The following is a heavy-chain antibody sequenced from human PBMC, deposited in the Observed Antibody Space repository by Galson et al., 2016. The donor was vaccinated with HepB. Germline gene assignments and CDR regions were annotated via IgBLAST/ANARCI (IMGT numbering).Heavy chain of an antibody. V-gene: IGHV3-43*01. J-gene: IGHJ4*02. CDR1: GFSLDNYS. CDR3: VKDMGGFGVVIPTAFDS. CDR2: ITWDGGNS. Sequence: SLRLSCAASGFSLDNYSMHWVRQRPEKGLEWVALITWDGGNSFYADSVKGRFTISRDNWKHSLFLQMNSLRAEDTALYYCVKDMGGFGVVIPTAFDSWGQGSLVTVSS. D-gene: IGHD3-3*01.